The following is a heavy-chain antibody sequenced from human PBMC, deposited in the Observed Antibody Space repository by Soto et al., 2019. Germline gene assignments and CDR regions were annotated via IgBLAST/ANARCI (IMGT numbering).Heavy chain of an antibody. CDR2: IYYSGST. CDR3: ARARGARYFDY. J-gene: IGHJ4*02. V-gene: IGHV4-30-4*01. D-gene: IGHD2-15*01. Sequence: QVQLQESGPGLLKPSQTLSLTWTVSGGCISSGDCYWSWIRQPPGKGLEWIGYIYYSGSTYYNPSLKSRVTISVDTSKNQFSLKLSSVTAADTAVYYCARARGARYFDYWGQGTLVTVSS. CDR1: GGCISSGDCY.